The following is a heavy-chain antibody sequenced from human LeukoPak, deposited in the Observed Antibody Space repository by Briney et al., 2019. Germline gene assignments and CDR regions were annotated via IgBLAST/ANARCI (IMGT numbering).Heavy chain of an antibody. D-gene: IGHD5-18*01. J-gene: IGHJ3*02. V-gene: IGHV4-34*01. CDR2: IYHSGST. CDR3: AFVDTGAFDI. CDR1: GGSFDTYY. Sequence: SETLSLTCAVYGGSFDTYYWSWVRQPPGKGLEWIGKIYHSGSTNYNPSLKSRVTISVDKSKNQFSLKLSSVTAADTAVYYCAFVDTGAFDIWGQGTMVTVSS.